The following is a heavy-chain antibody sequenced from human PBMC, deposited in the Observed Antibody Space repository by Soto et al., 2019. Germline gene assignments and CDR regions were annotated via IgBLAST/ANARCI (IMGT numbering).Heavy chain of an antibody. CDR2: IYHSGST. CDR1: GGSISSGGYS. J-gene: IGHJ6*02. Sequence: SETLSLTCAVSGGSISSGGYSWSWIRQPPGKGLEWIGYIYHSGSTYYNPSLKSRVTISVDRSKNQFSLKLSSLTAADTAVYYCARDYGDILTGYRGGMDVWGQGTTVTVSS. D-gene: IGHD3-9*01. V-gene: IGHV4-30-2*01. CDR3: ARDYGDILTGYRGGMDV.